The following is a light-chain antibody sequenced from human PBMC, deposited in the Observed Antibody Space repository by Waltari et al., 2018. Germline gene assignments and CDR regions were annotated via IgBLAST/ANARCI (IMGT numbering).Light chain of an antibody. Sequence: QSALTQPASVSGSPGQSITISCTGTSSDVGGYNYVCWYQQHPGKAPKFMIYDVSNRPSVVSPRFSGSKSVNTASLTISGLQAEDEADYYCSSYTSRGTYVFGTGTKVTVL. J-gene: IGLJ1*01. CDR3: SSYTSRGTYV. V-gene: IGLV2-14*03. CDR1: SSDVGGYNY. CDR2: DVS.